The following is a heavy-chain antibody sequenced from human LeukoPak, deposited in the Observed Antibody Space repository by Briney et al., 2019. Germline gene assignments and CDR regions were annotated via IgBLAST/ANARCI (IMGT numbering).Heavy chain of an antibody. Sequence: GGSLRLSCAASGFTFSSYGMHWVRQAPGKGLEWVAVISYDGSNKYYADSVKGRFTISRDNSKNTLYLQMNSLRAEDTAVYYCAKDIPTDYGDYVPATHGGQGTLVTVSS. CDR1: GFTFSSYG. J-gene: IGHJ4*02. D-gene: IGHD4-17*01. V-gene: IGHV3-30*18. CDR3: AKDIPTDYGDYVPATH. CDR2: ISYDGSNK.